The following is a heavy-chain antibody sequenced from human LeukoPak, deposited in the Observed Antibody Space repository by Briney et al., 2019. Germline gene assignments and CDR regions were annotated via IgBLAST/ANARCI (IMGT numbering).Heavy chain of an antibody. CDR3: ARKHGGNRDYWYFDL. CDR2: IYYSGST. Sequence: ASETLSLTCTVSGGSISSYYWSWIRQPPGKGLEWIGYIYYSGSTNYNPSLKSRVTISVDTSKNQFSLKLSSVTAADTAVYYCARKHGGNRDYWYFDLWGRGTLVTVSS. J-gene: IGHJ2*01. D-gene: IGHD4-23*01. CDR1: GGSISSYY. V-gene: IGHV4-59*01.